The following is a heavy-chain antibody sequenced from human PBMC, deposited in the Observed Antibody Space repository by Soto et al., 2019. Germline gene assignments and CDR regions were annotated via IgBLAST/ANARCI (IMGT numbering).Heavy chain of an antibody. CDR3: ARNLYDLWSGSQYYFDY. CDR1: GYTFNNYY. Sequence: QVQLVQSGAEVKRPGASVKVSCKASGYTFNNYYMHWVRQAPGQGLEWMAMINPSGGSRSHAQKFQGRVTMTRDTSTSQLYMELSSLTSEDTAVYYCARNLYDLWSGSQYYFDYWGQGTLVTVSS. D-gene: IGHD3-3*01. CDR2: INPSGGSR. J-gene: IGHJ4*02. V-gene: IGHV1-46*02.